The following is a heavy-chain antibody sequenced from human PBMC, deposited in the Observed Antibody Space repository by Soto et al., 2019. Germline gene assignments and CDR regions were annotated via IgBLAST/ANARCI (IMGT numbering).Heavy chain of an antibody. J-gene: IGHJ4*02. D-gene: IGHD6-13*01. CDR1: GYSFTTYW. CDR3: ARLLGSTWPPQY. V-gene: IGHV5-51*01. CDR2: VYPGDADT. Sequence: GESLKISCKGSGYSFTTYWIGWVRQMPGKGLEWMGVVYPGDADTRYSPSFQGQVTISVDKSIRTGYLQWNSLQASDTAMYYCARLLGSTWPPQYWGQGTLVTVSS.